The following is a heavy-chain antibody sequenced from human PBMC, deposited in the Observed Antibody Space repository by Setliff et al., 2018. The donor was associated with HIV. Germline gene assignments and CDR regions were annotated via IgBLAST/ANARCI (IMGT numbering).Heavy chain of an antibody. CDR2: IHTSGST. D-gene: IGHD3-10*01. Sequence: SETLSLTCTVSGDSISGYYWSWIRQPAGRGLEWTGRIHTSGSTNYNPPFKSRVTISEGTSENQFSLKLTSVTAADTAIYYCARGGGRVVRGLIGMYYFDYWGQGILVTVSS. CDR1: GDSISGYY. CDR3: ARGGGRVVRGLIGMYYFDY. J-gene: IGHJ4*02. V-gene: IGHV4-4*07.